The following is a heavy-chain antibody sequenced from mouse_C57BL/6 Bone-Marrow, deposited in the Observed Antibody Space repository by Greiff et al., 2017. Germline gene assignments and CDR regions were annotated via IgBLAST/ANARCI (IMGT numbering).Heavy chain of an antibody. CDR1: AFPFPSFA. D-gene: IGHD2-1*01. V-gene: IGHV5-4*01. J-gene: IGHJ4*01. Sequence: EVQGVGYGGGLVKPGGSLTPPCPAPAFPFPSFAMSWVRQTPEKRLDWVATISDGGSYTYYPDNVKGRFTISRDNAKNNLYLQMSHLKSEDTAMYYCARVYGKHAMDYWGQGTSVTVSS. CDR2: ISDGGSYT. CDR3: ARVYGKHAMDY.